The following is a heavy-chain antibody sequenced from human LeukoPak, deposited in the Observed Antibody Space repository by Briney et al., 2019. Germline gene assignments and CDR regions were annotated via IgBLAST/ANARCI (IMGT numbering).Heavy chain of an antibody. V-gene: IGHV3-23*01. CDR1: GFTFSSYT. D-gene: IGHD3-22*01. CDR2: ISGSGGST. CDR3: AKDRYYDSSGPSDY. Sequence: GGSLRLSCAASGFTFSSYTMSWVRQAPGKGVEWVSGISGSGGSTYYADSVKGRFTISRDNSKNTLYLQMNSLRAEDTAVYYCAKDRYYDSSGPSDYWGQGTLVTVSS. J-gene: IGHJ4*02.